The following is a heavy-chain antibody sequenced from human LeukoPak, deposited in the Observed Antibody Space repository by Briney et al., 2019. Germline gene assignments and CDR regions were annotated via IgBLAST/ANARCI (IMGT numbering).Heavy chain of an antibody. CDR3: ARRWSFDY. V-gene: IGHV3-30*04. J-gene: IGHJ4*02. D-gene: IGHD6-13*01. Sequence: GGSLRLSCAASGFTFSVDAMHWVRQAPGKGLGWGAGTSYDENDKYYADSVKGRFTISRDNSKNTLYLQMNSLRAEDTAVYYCARRWSFDYWGQGTLVTVSS. CDR2: TSYDENDK. CDR1: GFTFSVDA.